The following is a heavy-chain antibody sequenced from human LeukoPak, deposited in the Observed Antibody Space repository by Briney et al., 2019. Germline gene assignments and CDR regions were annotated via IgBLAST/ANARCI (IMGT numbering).Heavy chain of an antibody. V-gene: IGHV3-48*01. Sequence: GGSLRLSCAASGFTFSSYSMNWVRQAPGKGLEWVSYISSSSSTIYYADSVKGRFTISRDNAKNSLYQQMNSLRAEDTAVYYCARNYDFWSGYYFPCYYYYMDVWGKGTTVTVSS. CDR2: ISSSSSTI. CDR3: ARNYDFWSGYYFPCYYYYMDV. CDR1: GFTFSSYS. D-gene: IGHD3-3*01. J-gene: IGHJ6*03.